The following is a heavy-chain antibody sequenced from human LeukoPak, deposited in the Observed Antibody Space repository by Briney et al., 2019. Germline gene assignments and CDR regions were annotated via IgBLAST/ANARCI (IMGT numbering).Heavy chain of an antibody. D-gene: IGHD5-18*01. CDR2: INPSGGST. CDR1: GYTFTSYY. V-gene: IGHV1-46*01. Sequence: ASVKVSCKASGYTFTSYYMHWVRQAPGQGLEWMGIINPSGGSTSYAQKFQGRVTMTRDTSTSTVYMELSSLRSEDTAVYYCARDDLPTWIQMRPYGWFDPWGQGTLVTVSS. J-gene: IGHJ5*02. CDR3: ARDDLPTWIQMRPYGWFDP.